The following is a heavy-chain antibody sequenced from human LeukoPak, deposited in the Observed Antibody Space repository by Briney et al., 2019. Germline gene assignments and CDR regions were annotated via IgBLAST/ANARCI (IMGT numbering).Heavy chain of an antibody. Sequence: GGSLRLSCAASGFTFDDYGMSWVRQAPGKGLEWVSNIKWNGGSTGYADSVKGRFTISRDNAKNSLYLQMNSLRAEDTALYYCARHYYGGNSPLDYWGQGTLVTVSS. V-gene: IGHV3-20*04. CDR3: ARHYYGGNSPLDY. CDR1: GFTFDDYG. D-gene: IGHD4-23*01. J-gene: IGHJ4*02. CDR2: IKWNGGST.